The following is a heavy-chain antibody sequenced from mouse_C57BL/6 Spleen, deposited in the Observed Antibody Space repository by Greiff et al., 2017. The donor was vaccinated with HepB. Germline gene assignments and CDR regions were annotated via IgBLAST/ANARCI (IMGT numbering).Heavy chain of an antibody. J-gene: IGHJ1*03. CDR1: GYSFTGYY. CDR3: ARSFGYYGSSEYFDV. Sequence: EVQLQQSGPELVKPGASVKISCKASGYSFTGYYMNWVKQSPEKSLEWIGEINPSTGGTTYNQKFKAKATLTVDKSSSTAYMQLKSLTSEDSAVYYCARSFGYYGSSEYFDVWGTGTTVTVSS. CDR2: INPSTGGT. V-gene: IGHV1-42*01. D-gene: IGHD1-1*01.